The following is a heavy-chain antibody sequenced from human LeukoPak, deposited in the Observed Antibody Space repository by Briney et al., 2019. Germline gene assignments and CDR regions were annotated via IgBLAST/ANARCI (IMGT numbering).Heavy chain of an antibody. V-gene: IGHV1-69*13. J-gene: IGHJ4*02. Sequence: SVKVSCKASGGTFSSYAISWVRQAPGQGLEWMGGITPMFGTAKHAQKFQGRVTITAVESMSTVYMELSSLRSEDTAVYYCARGRFCGGDCYHFDYWGQGTLVTVSS. D-gene: IGHD2-21*02. CDR2: ITPMFGTA. CDR1: GGTFSSYA. CDR3: ARGRFCGGDCYHFDY.